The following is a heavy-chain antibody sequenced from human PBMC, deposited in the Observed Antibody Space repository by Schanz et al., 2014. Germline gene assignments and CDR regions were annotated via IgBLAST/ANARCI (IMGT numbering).Heavy chain of an antibody. V-gene: IGHV3-48*01. CDR2: IATSSSTR. Sequence: DVQLLDSGGGLVQPGGSLRLSCEASGFDFNSYSMNWVRQVPGKGLEWLSYIATSSSTRHYADSVKGRFTISRDNSKNTLYLQMNSLRAEDTAVYYCAKQIHYDILTVTRNWGQGTLVTVSS. D-gene: IGHD3-9*01. CDR1: GFDFNSYS. J-gene: IGHJ1*01. CDR3: AKQIHYDILTVTRN.